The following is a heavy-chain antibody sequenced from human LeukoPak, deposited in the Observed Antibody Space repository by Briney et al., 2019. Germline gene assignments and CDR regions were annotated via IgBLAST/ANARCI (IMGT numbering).Heavy chain of an antibody. J-gene: IGHJ4*02. Sequence: GGSLRLSCAASGFTFSDYAMHWVRQAPGKGLEWLTFIRYYGSNKYYADSLKGRFTISRDNSKNTLYLQMNSLRTEDTAVYYCAKEAFVYSGYYPLDYWGQGTLVTVSS. CDR2: IRYYGSNK. V-gene: IGHV3-30*02. CDR3: AKEAFVYSGYYPLDY. D-gene: IGHD3-22*01. CDR1: GFTFSDYA.